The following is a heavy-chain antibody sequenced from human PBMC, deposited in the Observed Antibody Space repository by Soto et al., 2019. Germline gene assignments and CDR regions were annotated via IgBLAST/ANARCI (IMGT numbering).Heavy chain of an antibody. CDR1: GYTFTTFG. CDR3: ARVIPGVEAWFDP. V-gene: IGHV1-18*01. D-gene: IGHD2-2*01. Sequence: QVQLVQSGAEVKKPGASVKVSCRASGYTFTTFGVTWWRRALGKGLEWMGWISAYTDTPNYAQKFQGRVTMTIDTSTSTAYMDLRSLTSDDPAVYYCARVIPGVEAWFDPWGQGTLVTVSS. J-gene: IGHJ5*02. CDR2: ISAYTDTP.